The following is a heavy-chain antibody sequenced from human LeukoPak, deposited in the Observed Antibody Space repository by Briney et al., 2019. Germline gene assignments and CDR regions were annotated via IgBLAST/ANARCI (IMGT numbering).Heavy chain of an antibody. V-gene: IGHV1-24*01. Sequence: AASVKVSCKVSGYTLTELSMHWVRQAPGKGLEWMGGFDPEDGETIYAQKFQGRVTMTEDTSTDIAYMELSSLRSEDTAVYYCATGPRNGILTGYSSFDYWGQGTLVTVSS. J-gene: IGHJ4*02. CDR2: FDPEDGET. D-gene: IGHD3-9*01. CDR1: GYTLTELS. CDR3: ATGPRNGILTGYSSFDY.